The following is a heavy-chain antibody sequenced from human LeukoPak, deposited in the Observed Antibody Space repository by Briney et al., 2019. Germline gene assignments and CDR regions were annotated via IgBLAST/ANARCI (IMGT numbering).Heavy chain of an antibody. CDR3: ASAYIVGATNFDY. J-gene: IGHJ4*02. D-gene: IGHD1-26*01. CDR1: GFTFSSYE. Sequence: GGSLRLSCAASGFTFSSYEMNWVRQAPGKGLEWVSYISSSGSTIYYADSVKGRFTISRDNAKNSLYLQMNSLRAEDTAVYYCASAYIVGATNFDYWGQGTLVTVSS. V-gene: IGHV3-48*03. CDR2: ISSSGSTI.